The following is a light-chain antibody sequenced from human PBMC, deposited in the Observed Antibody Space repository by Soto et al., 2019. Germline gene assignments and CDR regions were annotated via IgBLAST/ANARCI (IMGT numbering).Light chain of an antibody. Sequence: EIVLTQSPATLPLSPGERATLSCRASQSVSSYLAWYQQKPGQAPRLLIYHASNRATGIPARFSGSGSGTDFTLTISSLEPEDFAVYYCQQRSNWPITFGQGTRLEIK. CDR1: QSVSSY. J-gene: IGKJ5*01. V-gene: IGKV3-11*01. CDR3: QQRSNWPIT. CDR2: HAS.